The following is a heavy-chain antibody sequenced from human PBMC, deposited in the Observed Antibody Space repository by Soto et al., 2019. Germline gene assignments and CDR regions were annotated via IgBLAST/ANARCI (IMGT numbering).Heavy chain of an antibody. Sequence: SVKVSCKVSGGTFNNYGISWVRQAPGQGLEWMGGSIPMFGTPDYAKKFQGRLTITADKSTRTAYMELSSLRSEDTALYYCARIDGYYFDYWGQGTLVTVSS. V-gene: IGHV1-69*06. CDR1: GGTFNNYG. J-gene: IGHJ4*02. D-gene: IGHD4-17*01. CDR3: ARIDGYYFDY. CDR2: SIPMFGTP.